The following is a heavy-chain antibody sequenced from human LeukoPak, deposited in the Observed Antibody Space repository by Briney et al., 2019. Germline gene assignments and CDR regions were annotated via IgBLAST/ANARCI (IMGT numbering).Heavy chain of an antibody. CDR1: GFTFSNYW. Sequence: GGSLRLSCAASGFTFSNYWMTWVRQAPGKGLEWVANIKPDGSEKYYVDSVKGRFTISRDNAKNSLYLQMNSLRAEDTAVYYCARDVSDYDFWSGYYRPAPVDYWGQGTLVTVSS. CDR3: ARDVSDYDFWSGYYRPAPVDY. J-gene: IGHJ4*02. D-gene: IGHD3-3*01. CDR2: IKPDGSEK. V-gene: IGHV3-7*01.